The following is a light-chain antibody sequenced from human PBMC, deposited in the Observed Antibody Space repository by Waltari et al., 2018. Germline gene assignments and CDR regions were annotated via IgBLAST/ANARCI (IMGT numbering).Light chain of an antibody. CDR2: GAS. Sequence: EIVLTQSPGTLSLSPGERATLSCRASQSVSANNLAWYQQKPAQAPRLLLHGASSRATGIPDRFSGSGSRTDFTLTISRLEPEDFAVYYCQQYGRSWNTFGQGTKLEIK. J-gene: IGKJ2*01. CDR1: QSVSANN. V-gene: IGKV3-20*01. CDR3: QQYGRSWNT.